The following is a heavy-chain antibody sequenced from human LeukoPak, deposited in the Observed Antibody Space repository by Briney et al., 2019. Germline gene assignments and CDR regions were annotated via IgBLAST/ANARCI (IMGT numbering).Heavy chain of an antibody. Sequence: ASVTLSCKASGGTFSSYAISWVRQAPGQGLEWMGRIIPILGIANYAQKFQGRVTITADKSTSTAYMELSSLRSEDTAVYYCARAVGSCSGGSCTNYYYGMDVWGQGTTVTVSS. J-gene: IGHJ6*02. CDR1: GGTFSSYA. CDR2: IIPILGIA. D-gene: IGHD2-15*01. V-gene: IGHV1-69*04. CDR3: ARAVGSCSGGSCTNYYYGMDV.